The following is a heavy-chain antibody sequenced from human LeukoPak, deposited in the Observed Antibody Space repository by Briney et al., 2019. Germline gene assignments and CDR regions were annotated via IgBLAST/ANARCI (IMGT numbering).Heavy chain of an antibody. D-gene: IGHD6-19*01. CDR2: ISSSGSTV. CDR3: SLLAVASPQDY. J-gene: IGHJ4*02. V-gene: IGHV3-48*03. CDR1: GFTFSTYE. Sequence: QPGGSLRLSCAASGFTFSTYEMHWVRQATGKGLEWVSDISSSGSTVYYADSVKGRFTTSRDNAKNFLYLQMHSLRAEDTAVYYCSLLAVASPQDYWGQGTLVTVSS.